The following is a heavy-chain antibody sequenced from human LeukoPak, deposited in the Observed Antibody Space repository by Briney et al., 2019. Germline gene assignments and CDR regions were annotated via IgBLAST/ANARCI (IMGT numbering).Heavy chain of an antibody. V-gene: IGHV4-4*07. D-gene: IGHD2-2*02. Sequence: SETLSLTCTVSGGSINSYYWSWIRQPAGKGLEWIGRIYSSGSTNYNPSLKSRVTMSVDTSKNQFSLKLRSVTAADTAVYYCARGRGCSSTSCYTGFDPWGQGTLVTVSS. J-gene: IGHJ5*02. CDR3: ARGRGCSSTSCYTGFDP. CDR2: IYSSGST. CDR1: GGSINSYY.